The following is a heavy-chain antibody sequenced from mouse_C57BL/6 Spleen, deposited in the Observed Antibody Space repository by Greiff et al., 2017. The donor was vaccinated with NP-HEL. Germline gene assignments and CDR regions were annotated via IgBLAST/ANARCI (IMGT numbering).Heavy chain of an antibody. CDR3: ASDYYYGSSCGYFEV. CDR2: ISDGGSYT. Sequence: DVQLVESGGGLVKPGGSLKLSCAASGFTFSSYAMSWVRQTPEKRLEWVATISDGGSYTYYPDNVKGRFTLSRDNAKNNLYLQMSHMTSEDTAMYYGASDYYYGSSCGYFEVWGTGTTVTVSS. J-gene: IGHJ1*03. V-gene: IGHV5-4*01. CDR1: GFTFSSYA. D-gene: IGHD1-1*01.